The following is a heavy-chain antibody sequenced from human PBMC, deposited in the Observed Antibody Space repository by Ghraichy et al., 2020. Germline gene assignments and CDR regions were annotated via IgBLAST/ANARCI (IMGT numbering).Heavy chain of an antibody. CDR3: AKDFCSSTTCYVFDS. J-gene: IGHJ4*02. D-gene: IGHD2-2*01. CDR1: GFSFSSYA. CDR2: ISGSDGNA. Sequence: GGSLRLSCEASGFSFSSYAMSWVRQTPGKGLEWVSVISGSDGNASYADSVKGRFTISRDNSKNTLYLQMSSLRAEDTAVYYCAKDFCSSTTCYVFDSLGQGTLVTVSS. V-gene: IGHV3-23*01.